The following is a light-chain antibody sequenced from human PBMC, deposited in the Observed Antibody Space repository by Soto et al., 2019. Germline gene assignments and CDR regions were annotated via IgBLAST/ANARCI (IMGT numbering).Light chain of an antibody. CDR1: QSISDT. J-gene: IGKJ1*01. V-gene: IGKV3-15*01. CDR3: QHYNIWPWT. CDR2: SAS. Sequence: IRMTQSPATLSVNKGGRATLSCRASQSISDTLAWYQQKPGQAPRLLIYSASRGATGFPARFSGSGSGTDFPLTITTLPSEDFAVYYCQHYNIWPWTFGQGTMVDNK.